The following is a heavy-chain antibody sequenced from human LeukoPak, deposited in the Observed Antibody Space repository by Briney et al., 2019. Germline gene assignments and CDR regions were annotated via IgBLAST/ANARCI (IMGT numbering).Heavy chain of an antibody. CDR2: IYPGDSDT. V-gene: IGHV5-51*01. Sequence: GESLKISCKGSGYSFTSYWIGWVRQMPGKGLEWMGIIYPGDSDTRYSPSFQGQVTISADKSISTAYLQWSSLKASDTAMYYCVRNDFWSGYYSYNWFDPWGQGTLVTVSS. CDR3: VRNDFWSGYYSYNWFDP. D-gene: IGHD3-3*01. CDR1: GYSFTSYW. J-gene: IGHJ5*02.